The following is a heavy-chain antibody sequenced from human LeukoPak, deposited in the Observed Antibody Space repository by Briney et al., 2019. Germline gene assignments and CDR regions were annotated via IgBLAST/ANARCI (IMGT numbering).Heavy chain of an antibody. CDR1: GGSISNYY. CDR2: VYNSGST. CDR3: ARDRGRASYYYGMDV. Sequence: PSETLSLTCTVSGGSISNYYWSWIRQPPGKGLEWIGCVYNSGSTDYNPSLKSRVTISVDTSKSQFSLKLRSVTAADTAVYYCARDRGRASYYYGMDVWGQGTTDTVSS. V-gene: IGHV4-59*01. J-gene: IGHJ6*02.